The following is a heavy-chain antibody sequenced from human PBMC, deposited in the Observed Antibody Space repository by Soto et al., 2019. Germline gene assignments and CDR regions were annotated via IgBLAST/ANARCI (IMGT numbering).Heavy chain of an antibody. CDR1: GGSFSGYY. D-gene: IGHD3-10*01. V-gene: IGHV4-34*01. J-gene: IGHJ4*02. CDR3: ASSRETDGSGSPRANYFDY. CDR2: INHSGST. Sequence: SETLSLTCAVYGGSFSGYYWSWIRQPPGKGLEWIGEINHSGSTNYNPSLKSRVTISVDTSKNQFSLKLSSVTAADTAVYYCASSRETDGSGSPRANYFDYWGQGTLVTVSS.